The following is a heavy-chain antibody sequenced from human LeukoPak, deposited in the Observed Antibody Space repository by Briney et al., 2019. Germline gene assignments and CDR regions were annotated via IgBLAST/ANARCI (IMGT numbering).Heavy chain of an antibody. CDR3: ARRRGNTSGFQGYYFDY. V-gene: IGHV4-31*03. J-gene: IGHJ4*02. CDR2: IYYSGST. CDR1: GGSVSSGDYY. D-gene: IGHD6-19*01. Sequence: SETLSLTCTVSGGSVSSGDYYWSWIRQLPGKGLEWIGYIYYSGSTYYNPSLKSRLTISVDTSKNQFSLKLSSVTATDTAVYYCARRRGNTSGFQGYYFDYWGQGTLVTVSS.